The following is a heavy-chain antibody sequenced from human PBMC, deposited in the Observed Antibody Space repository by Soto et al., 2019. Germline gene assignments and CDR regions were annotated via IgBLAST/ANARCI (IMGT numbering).Heavy chain of an antibody. Sequence: EVQLVESGGGLVQPGGSLRLSCEASGFTFSSYWMHCVRQVPGKGLVWVSRLNGDGTTTNYADSVKGRFTISRDNAKNTVYLQMSSLRAEDTAVYYCARGIRIYYGMDVWGKGTTVTVSS. CDR2: LNGDGTTT. J-gene: IGHJ6*04. V-gene: IGHV3-74*01. CDR1: GFTFSSYW. CDR3: ARGIRIYYGMDV. D-gene: IGHD2-15*01.